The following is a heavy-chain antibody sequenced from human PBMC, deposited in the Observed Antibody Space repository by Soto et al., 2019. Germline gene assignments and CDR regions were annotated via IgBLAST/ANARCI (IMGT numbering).Heavy chain of an antibody. V-gene: IGHV3-48*03. Sequence: GGSLRLSCAASGFTLSTYEMMWVRQAPGKGLEWVSYISTSGTTTYYADSVRGRFTISRDNAKDSLDLQMNSLRAEDTAVYYCVTSLSGYYYNYWGQGTLVTVS. CDR1: GFTLSTYE. CDR2: ISTSGTTT. CDR3: VTSLSGYYYNY. D-gene: IGHD3-22*01. J-gene: IGHJ4*02.